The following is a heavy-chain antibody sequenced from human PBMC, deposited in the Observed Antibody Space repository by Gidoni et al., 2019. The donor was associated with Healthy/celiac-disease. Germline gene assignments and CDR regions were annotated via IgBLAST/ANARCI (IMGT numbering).Heavy chain of an antibody. Sequence: EVQPVESGGGLVKPRGSLRLSCAASGFTFRNAWMSWVRQAPGKGLGCVGLIKSKTDGRTTDYAAPVKGRFTISRDDSKNTLYLQMNSLKTEDTAVYYCTTDLGIVAAAGYYYYYMDVWGKGTTVTVSS. CDR2: IKSKTDGRTT. V-gene: IGHV3-15*01. CDR3: TTDLGIVAAAGYYYYYMDV. CDR1: GFTFRNAW. J-gene: IGHJ6*03. D-gene: IGHD6-13*01.